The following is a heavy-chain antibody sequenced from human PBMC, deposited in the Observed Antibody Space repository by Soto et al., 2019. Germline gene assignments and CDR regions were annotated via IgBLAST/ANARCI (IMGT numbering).Heavy chain of an antibody. V-gene: IGHV4-59*01. CDR2: VYNSGST. J-gene: IGHJ4*02. CDR1: GGSISSNY. Sequence: SETLSLTCTVSGGSISSNYWTWIRQPPGKGLEWIGYVYNSGSTNYNPSLKSRVTISEDTSKSQFSLKVNSMTAADTAVYYCARYRREEVAGYALDNWGQGMLGTVSS. D-gene: IGHD2-15*01. CDR3: ARYRREEVAGYALDN.